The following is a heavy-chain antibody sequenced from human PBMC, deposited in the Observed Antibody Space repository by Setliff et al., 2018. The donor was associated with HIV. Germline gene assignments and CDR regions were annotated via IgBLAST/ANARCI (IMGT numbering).Heavy chain of an antibody. Sequence: GASVKVSCKASGGSFSRNAINWVRQATGQGLEWMGWMNPNSGNTGYAQKFQGRVTMTRNTSISTAYMELRSLRSEDTAVYYCAGESALSGQSDWGQGTLVTVSS. D-gene: IGHD6-19*01. J-gene: IGHJ4*02. CDR1: GGSFSRNA. CDR3: AGESALSGQSD. V-gene: IGHV1-8*01. CDR2: MNPNSGNT.